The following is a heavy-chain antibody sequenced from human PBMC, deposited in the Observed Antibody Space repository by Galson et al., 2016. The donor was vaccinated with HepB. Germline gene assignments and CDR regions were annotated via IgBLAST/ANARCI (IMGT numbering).Heavy chain of an antibody. CDR1: GYSFTSHW. CDR3: VSPAGSTSSNYQYMDV. J-gene: IGHJ6*03. V-gene: IGHV5-51*03. CDR2: MYPRNSET. Sequence: QSGAEVKKPGESLKISCKVSGYSFTSHWIGWVRQMPGKGLEWMGIMYPRNSETRYSPSFQGQVTISADKSISTAYLQWSSLKASDTAMYYCVSPAGSTSSNYQYMDVWGKGTTVTVSS. D-gene: IGHD6-6*01.